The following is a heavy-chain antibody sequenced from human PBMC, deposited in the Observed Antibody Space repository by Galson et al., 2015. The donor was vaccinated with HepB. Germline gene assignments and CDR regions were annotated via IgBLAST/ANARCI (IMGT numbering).Heavy chain of an antibody. CDR2: IIPILGIA. V-gene: IGHV1-69*02. D-gene: IGHD2-15*01. CDR3: ARVFTGYCSGGSCYENWFDP. Sequence: SVKVSCKASGGTFSSYTISWVRQAPGQGLEWMGRIIPILGIANYAQKFQGRVTITADKSTSTAYMELSSLRSEDTAVYYCARVFTGYCSGGSCYENWFDPWGQGTLVTVSS. J-gene: IGHJ5*02. CDR1: GGTFSSYT.